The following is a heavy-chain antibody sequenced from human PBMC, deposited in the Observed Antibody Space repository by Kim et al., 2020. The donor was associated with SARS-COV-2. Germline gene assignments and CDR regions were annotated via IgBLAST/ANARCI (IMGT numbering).Heavy chain of an antibody. CDR1: GYTFKNYG. CDR2: ISTYNGNT. CDR3: VRTCPGAGCYFIY. D-gene: IGHD2-8*02. Sequence: ASVKVSCKASGYTFKNYGISWVRLAPGQGLEWIGWISTYNGNTNYAQKLQGRVTLTTDTSTGTAYMELRSLTSDDTARYYCVRTCPGAGCYFIYWGQGTLVTVSP. V-gene: IGHV1-18*01. J-gene: IGHJ4*02.